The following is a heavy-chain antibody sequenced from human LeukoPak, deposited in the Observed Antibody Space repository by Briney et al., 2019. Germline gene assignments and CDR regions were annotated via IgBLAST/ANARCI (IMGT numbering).Heavy chain of an antibody. J-gene: IGHJ4*02. Sequence: PSETLSLTCTGSGGSISTYYWRWIRQPPGKGLEWIGYVYYSGTTSYNPSLKSRVAISIDTSKKQFSLKLSSVTAADTAVYYCAREVVAAAGVDYWGQGTLVTVSS. D-gene: IGHD6-13*01. CDR1: GGSISTYY. CDR2: VYYSGTT. CDR3: AREVVAAAGVDY. V-gene: IGHV4-59*12.